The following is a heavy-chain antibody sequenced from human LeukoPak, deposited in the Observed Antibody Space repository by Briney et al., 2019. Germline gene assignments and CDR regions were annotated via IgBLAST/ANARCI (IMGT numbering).Heavy chain of an antibody. Sequence: SQTLSLTCAISGDSVSSNSAVWDWIRQSPSRGLEWLGRTYYKSKWSNNYAVSVRSRIIINPDTSENQFSLQLNSVTPEDTAVYYCARGDQAFDYWGQGTLVTVSS. CDR2: TYYKSKWSN. CDR3: ARGDQAFDY. D-gene: IGHD2-2*01. CDR1: GDSVSSNSAV. J-gene: IGHJ4*02. V-gene: IGHV6-1*01.